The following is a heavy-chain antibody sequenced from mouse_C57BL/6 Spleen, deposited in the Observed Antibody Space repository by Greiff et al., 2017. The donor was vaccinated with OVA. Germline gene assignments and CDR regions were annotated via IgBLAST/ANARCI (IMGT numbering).Heavy chain of an antibody. V-gene: IGHV1-55*01. CDR3: ARDEITTVDHY. CDR2: IYPGSGST. J-gene: IGHJ2*01. CDR1: GYTFTSYW. Sequence: QVQLQQPGAELVKPGASVKMSCKASGYTFTSYWITLVKQRPGQGLEWIGDIYPGSGSTNYNEKFKSKATLTVDTSSSTAYMQLSSLTSEDSAVYYCARDEITTVDHYWGQGTTLTVSS. D-gene: IGHD1-1*01.